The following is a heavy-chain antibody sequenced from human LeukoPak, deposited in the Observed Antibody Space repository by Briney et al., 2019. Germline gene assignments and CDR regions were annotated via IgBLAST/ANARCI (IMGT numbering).Heavy chain of an antibody. CDR3: ASDFGDY. CDR2: IYYSGST. D-gene: IGHD3-10*01. CDR1: GGSISSYY. J-gene: IGHJ4*02. V-gene: IGHV4-59*01. Sequence: PSETLSLTCTVSGGSISSYYWSWIRQPPGKGLEWIGYIYYSGSTNYNPSLESRVTISVDASKNQFSLKLRSVTAADTAVYYCASDFGDYWGQGILVTVSS.